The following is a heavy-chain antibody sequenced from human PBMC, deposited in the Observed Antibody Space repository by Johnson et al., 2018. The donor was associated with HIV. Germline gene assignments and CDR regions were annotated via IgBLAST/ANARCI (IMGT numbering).Heavy chain of an antibody. V-gene: IGHV3-9*01. CDR3: AREAVAAANAFDI. CDR1: GFTFDDYA. D-gene: IGHD6-19*01. CDR2: ISWNSGSI. J-gene: IGHJ3*02. Sequence: VQLVESGGGLVQPGRSLRLSCAASGFTFDDYAMHWFLQAPGKGLEWVSGISWNSGSIGYADSVKGGFTISRDNAKNSLYLQMNSLRAEDTAVYYCAREAVAAANAFDIWGQGTMVTVSS.